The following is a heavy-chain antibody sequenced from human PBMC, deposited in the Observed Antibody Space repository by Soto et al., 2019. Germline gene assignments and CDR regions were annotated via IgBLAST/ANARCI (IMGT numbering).Heavy chain of an antibody. J-gene: IGHJ5*02. CDR2: VYESGYT. CDR1: GSSVSTGAYY. CDR3: VRALRHTAMVYPWFDP. Sequence: TLSRTCNVSGSSVSTGAYYWGWVRQRPGRGLEWIGYVYESGYTYYNMSLKSRLTISLDRSNNQFSMGLTSVTAADTAVYYCVRALRHTAMVYPWFDPWVQETLVTSP. V-gene: IGHV4-31*03. D-gene: IGHD5-18*01.